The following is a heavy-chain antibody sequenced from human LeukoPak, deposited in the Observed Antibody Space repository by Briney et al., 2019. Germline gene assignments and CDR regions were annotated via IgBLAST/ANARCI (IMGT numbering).Heavy chain of an antibody. CDR1: GESISGYY. Sequence: SETLSLTCTVSGESISGYYWSWIRQPPGEGLEWIGYIYYSGSTNYNPSLKSRVTISVDTSKNQFSLKLSSVTAADTAVYYCARGVVIAPQTFDYWGQGTLVTVSS. J-gene: IGHJ4*02. CDR2: IYYSGST. CDR3: ARGVVIAPQTFDY. D-gene: IGHD2-21*01. V-gene: IGHV4-59*01.